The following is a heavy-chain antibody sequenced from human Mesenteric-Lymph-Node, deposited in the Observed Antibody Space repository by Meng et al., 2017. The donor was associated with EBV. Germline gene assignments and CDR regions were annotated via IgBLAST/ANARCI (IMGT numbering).Heavy chain of an antibody. Sequence: VRLVQSGAELKKPGGPGKVSCKASGYTFTSYTIHWVRQAPGQGLEWMGWINTNTGNPTYAQGFTGRFVFSLDTSVSTAYLQISSLKAEDTAVYYCTTPAYWGQGTLVTVSS. J-gene: IGHJ4*02. CDR2: INTNTGNP. CDR1: GYTFTSYT. V-gene: IGHV7-4-1*02. D-gene: IGHD1-1*01. CDR3: TTPAY.